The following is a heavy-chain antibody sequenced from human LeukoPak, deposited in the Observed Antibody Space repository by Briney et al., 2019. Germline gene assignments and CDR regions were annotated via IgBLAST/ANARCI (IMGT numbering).Heavy chain of an antibody. Sequence: GGSLRLSCAASGFTVSSNYMNWVRQAPGKGLEWVSSISSSSSYIYYADSVKGRFTISRDNAKNSLYLQMNSLRAEDTAVYYCARESPKSDIVVVPAAMETPTPSDYGMDVWGQGTTVTVSS. CDR3: ARESPKSDIVVVPAAMETPTPSDYGMDV. CDR2: ISSSSSYI. CDR1: GFTVSSNY. D-gene: IGHD2-2*01. V-gene: IGHV3-21*01. J-gene: IGHJ6*02.